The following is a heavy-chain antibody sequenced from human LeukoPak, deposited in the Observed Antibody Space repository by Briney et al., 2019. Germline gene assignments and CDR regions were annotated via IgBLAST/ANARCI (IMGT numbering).Heavy chain of an antibody. CDR1: GFTFSGYS. V-gene: IGHV3-21*01. D-gene: IGHD3-22*01. J-gene: IGHJ4*02. CDR2: FGTRSTSI. CDR3: AREVSEGFDF. Sequence: WGSLRLSCTASGFTFSGYSMNWIRQAPGKGLEWVSSFGTRSTSIYHAGSVKGRFAISRDNAKNSLYLQMNSLRAEDTAVYYCAREVSEGFDFWGQGTLVTVSS.